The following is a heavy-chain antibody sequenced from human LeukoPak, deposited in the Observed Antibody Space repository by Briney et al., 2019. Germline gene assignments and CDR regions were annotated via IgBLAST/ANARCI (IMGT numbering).Heavy chain of an antibody. J-gene: IGHJ4*02. CDR3: ARDRPPYYYFDY. V-gene: IGHV3-20*04. CDR1: GFTFNDYG. Sequence: GGSLRLSCAASGFTFNDYGMSWVRQVPGKGLEWVSGINWNGGSTGDADSVQGRFTISRDNAKNTLYLQMNSLRVEDTALYYCARDRPPYYYFDYWGQGTLVTVSS. CDR2: INWNGGST. D-gene: IGHD1-26*01.